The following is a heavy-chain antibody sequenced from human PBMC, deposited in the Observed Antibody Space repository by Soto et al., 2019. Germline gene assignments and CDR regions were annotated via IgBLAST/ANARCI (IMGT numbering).Heavy chain of an antibody. J-gene: IGHJ4*02. CDR1: GFTFSRHW. CDR2: INSDGSST. D-gene: IGHD2-2*01. V-gene: IGHV3-74*03. Sequence: DVQLVESGGGLVQPGGSLRLSCAASGFTFSRHWMHWVRQVPGKGLVWLSRINSDGSSTAYADSVKGRFTISRDNAKNTLYLQMNSLGAEETAVYYCARDRPDVTVVSGIDQPMFDYWGQGTPVTVSS. CDR3: ARDRPDVTVVSGIDQPMFDY.